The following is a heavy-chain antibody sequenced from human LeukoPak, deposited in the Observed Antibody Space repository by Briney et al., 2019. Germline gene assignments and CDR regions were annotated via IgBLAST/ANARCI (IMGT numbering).Heavy chain of an antibody. D-gene: IGHD1-1*01. CDR1: GFTFNIYG. Sequence: GGSLRLSCAASGFTFNIYGMHWVRQAPGKGLKWVTVISYDGTNKYYADSVKGRFSISRDISKNTLYLHMNSLRGEDTAVYYCARERGQGLLDPLLAFWGQGTQVTVSS. V-gene: IGHV3-30*03. J-gene: IGHJ4*02. CDR3: ARERGQGLLDPLLAF. CDR2: ISYDGTNK.